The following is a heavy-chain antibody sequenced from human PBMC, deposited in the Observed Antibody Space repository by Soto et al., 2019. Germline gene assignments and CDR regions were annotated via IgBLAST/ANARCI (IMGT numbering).Heavy chain of an antibody. CDR3: GAGINDE. CDR1: GGSISSSSYY. V-gene: IGHV4-39*01. Sequence: PSETLSLTCTVSGGSISSSSYYWGWIRQPPGKGLEWIGTIYYSGSTYFNPSLKSRVTISLDTSKNQFSLKLSSVTAADTAVYYCGAGINDEWGQGTLVTAPQ. J-gene: IGHJ4*02. CDR2: IYYSGST.